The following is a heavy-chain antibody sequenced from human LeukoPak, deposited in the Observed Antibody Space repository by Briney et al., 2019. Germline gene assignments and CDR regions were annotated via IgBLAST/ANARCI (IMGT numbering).Heavy chain of an antibody. V-gene: IGHV4-59*01. J-gene: IGHJ6*02. CDR1: GGSISSYY. Sequence: SETLSLTCTVSGGSISSYYWSWIRQPPGKGLEWIGYIYYSGSTNYNPSLKSRVTISVDTSKNQFSLKLSSVTAADTAVYYCARRIAVAGGSYYYGMDVWGQGTTVTVSS. D-gene: IGHD6-19*01. CDR2: IYYSGST. CDR3: ARRIAVAGGSYYYGMDV.